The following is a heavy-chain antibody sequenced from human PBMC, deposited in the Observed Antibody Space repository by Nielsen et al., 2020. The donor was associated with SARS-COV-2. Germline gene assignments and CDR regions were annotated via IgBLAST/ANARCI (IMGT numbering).Heavy chain of an antibody. CDR1: GYTFSTYC. Sequence: ASVKVSCKTSGYTFSTYCIHWVRQAPGQGLEWMGIINPSDDRATYTQRFRGRLTMTSDTSTSTVYMELSSLRSDDTALYYCARNEYSYGSGIHYWGQGTQLTVSS. CDR2: INPSDDRA. J-gene: IGHJ4*02. CDR3: ARNEYSYGSGIHY. D-gene: IGHD3-10*01. V-gene: IGHV1-46*01.